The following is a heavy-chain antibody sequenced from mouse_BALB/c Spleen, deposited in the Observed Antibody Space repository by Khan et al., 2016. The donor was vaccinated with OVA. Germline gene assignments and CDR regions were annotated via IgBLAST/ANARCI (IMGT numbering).Heavy chain of an antibody. CDR3: ASERGRYYATDY. Sequence: EVQLQESGPGLVKPSQSLSLTCTVTGYSITSDYAWNWIRQFPGNKLEWMGYISYSGSTTYNPSLKSRISITRDTSKDKFFLQLKSVTSENTATYDGASERGRYYATDYWGQGTSVTVSS. D-gene: IGHD4-1*01. V-gene: IGHV3-2*02. CDR2: ISYSGST. CDR1: GYSITSDYA. J-gene: IGHJ4*01.